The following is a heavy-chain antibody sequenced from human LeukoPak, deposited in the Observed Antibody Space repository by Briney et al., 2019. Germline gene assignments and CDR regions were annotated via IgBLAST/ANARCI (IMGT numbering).Heavy chain of an antibody. J-gene: IGHJ3*02. Sequence: GGSLRLSCAASGFTFSRYWMSWVRQAPGKGLEWVANIKQDGSEKYYVDSVKGRFTISRDNAKNSLYLQMNSLRAEDTAVYYCARAHRYSSSLCAFDIWGQGTMVTVSS. CDR3: ARAHRYSSSLCAFDI. CDR2: IKQDGSEK. V-gene: IGHV3-7*01. D-gene: IGHD6-6*01. CDR1: GFTFSRYW.